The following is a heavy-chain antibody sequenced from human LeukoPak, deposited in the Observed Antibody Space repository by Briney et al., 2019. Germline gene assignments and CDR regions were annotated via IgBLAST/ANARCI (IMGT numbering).Heavy chain of an antibody. CDR3: GRLARNAWYAVDY. CDR2: ILPDGSGK. J-gene: IGHJ4*02. D-gene: IGHD6-19*01. Sequence: PGGSLRLSCAASRFTFNSYAMSWVRQAPGEGLEWVANILPDGSGKYYLDSVKGRFTISRDNPTNSLYLQINSLRAEDTALYYCGRLARNAWYAVDYWGQGTLVTVSS. CDR1: RFTFNSYA. V-gene: IGHV3-7*01.